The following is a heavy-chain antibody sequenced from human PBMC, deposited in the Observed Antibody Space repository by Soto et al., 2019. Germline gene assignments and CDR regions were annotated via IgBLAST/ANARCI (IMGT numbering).Heavy chain of an antibody. D-gene: IGHD1-26*01. CDR1: GFTFTRYS. J-gene: IGHJ6*02. Sequence: EVQLVESGGGLVQPGGSLRLSCATSGFTFTRYSMNWVRQAPGKGLEWVSYISGSSSNIKYADSVKGRFTISRDNAKNFLYLQMNSLRAEDTAVYFCARDVYSGTWTTEEDVWGQGTPVTVSS. CDR3: ARDVYSGTWTTEEDV. CDR2: ISGSSSNI. V-gene: IGHV3-48*01.